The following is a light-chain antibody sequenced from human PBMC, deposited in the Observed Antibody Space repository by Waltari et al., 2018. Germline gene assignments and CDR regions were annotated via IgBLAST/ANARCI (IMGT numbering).Light chain of an antibody. CDR2: KAS. CDR3: QQYNSYS. V-gene: IGKV1-5*03. J-gene: IGKJ3*01. CDR1: QSISSW. Sequence: DIQMTQSPSTLSASVGDRVTITCRASQSISSWLAWYQQKPGKAPKLLIYKASSLESGVPSRFSGSGSGTEFTLTISSLQPDDFVTYYCQQYNSYSFGPGTKVDIK.